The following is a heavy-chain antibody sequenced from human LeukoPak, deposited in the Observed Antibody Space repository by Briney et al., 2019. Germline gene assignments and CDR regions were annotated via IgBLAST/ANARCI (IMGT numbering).Heavy chain of an antibody. CDR3: YYRGY. D-gene: IGHD3-10*01. Sequence: GGSLRLSCAASGLTFRNYDMAWVRQAPGKGLEWVSTISDSGSSTNYANSVKGRFTISRDNSRNMLYLQMNSLRAEDTALYYCYYRGYWGQGTLVTVSS. CDR2: ISDSGSST. V-gene: IGHV3-23*01. J-gene: IGHJ4*02. CDR1: GLTFRNYD.